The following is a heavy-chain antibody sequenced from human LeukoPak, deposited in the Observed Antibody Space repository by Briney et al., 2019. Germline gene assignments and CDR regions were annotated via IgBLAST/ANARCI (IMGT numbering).Heavy chain of an antibody. D-gene: IGHD4-17*01. CDR1: GFTVSSNH. V-gene: IGHV3-53*01. Sequence: GGSLRLSCAAFGFTVSSNHMSWVRQAPGKGLEWVSVIYSGGSTYYADSVKGRFTISRDNSKNTLYLQMNSLRAEDTAVYYCASHSPYGDYVGYWGQGTLVTVSS. CDR3: ASHSPYGDYVGY. CDR2: IYSGGST. J-gene: IGHJ4*02.